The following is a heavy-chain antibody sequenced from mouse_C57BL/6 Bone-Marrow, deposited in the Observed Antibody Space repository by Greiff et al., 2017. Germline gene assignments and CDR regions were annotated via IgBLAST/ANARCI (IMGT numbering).Heavy chain of an antibody. Sequence: EVKLMESGGGLVKPGGSLKLSCAASGFTFSSYAMSWVRQTPEKRLEWVATISDGGSYTYYPDNVKVRFTISRDNAKNNLYLQMSHLKSEDTAMYYCARDYVSFDYWGQGTTLTVSS. CDR2: ISDGGSYT. J-gene: IGHJ2*01. CDR3: ARDYVSFDY. V-gene: IGHV5-4*01. CDR1: GFTFSSYA.